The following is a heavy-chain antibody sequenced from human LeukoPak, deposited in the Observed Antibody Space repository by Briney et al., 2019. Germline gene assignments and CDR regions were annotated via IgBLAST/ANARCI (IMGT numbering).Heavy chain of an antibody. V-gene: IGHV3-23*01. Sequence: TGGSLRLSCAASGFIFSSYSMNWVRQAPGKGLEWVSTISSGVYSTYYADSVQGRFTISRDNSKNTLYLQMNSLRAEDTAVYYCAKDWSYSSSSAYYFDYWGQGTLVTVSS. J-gene: IGHJ4*02. D-gene: IGHD6-6*01. CDR1: GFIFSSYS. CDR2: ISSGVYST. CDR3: AKDWSYSSSSAYYFDY.